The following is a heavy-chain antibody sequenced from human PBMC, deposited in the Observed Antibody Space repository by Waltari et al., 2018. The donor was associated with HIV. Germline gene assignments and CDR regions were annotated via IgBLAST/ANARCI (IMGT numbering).Heavy chain of an antibody. CDR2: ISGSGGST. J-gene: IGHJ4*02. D-gene: IGHD3-3*01. CDR3: AKDPDPYYDFWSGYFPGYFDY. V-gene: IGHV3-23*01. CDR1: GFTFSSYA. Sequence: GGSLRLSCVASGFTFSSYAMNWVSQAPGKGMEWVSAISGSGGSTYYADSVKGRFTISRDNSKNTLYLQMNSLRAEDTAVFYCAKDPDPYYDFWSGYFPGYFDYWGQGTPVTVSS.